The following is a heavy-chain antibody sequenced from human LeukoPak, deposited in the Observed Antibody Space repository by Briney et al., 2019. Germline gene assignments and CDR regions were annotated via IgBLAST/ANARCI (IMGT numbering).Heavy chain of an antibody. J-gene: IGHJ5*02. D-gene: IGHD3-9*01. Sequence: ASVKVSCKASGYTFTSYGISWVRQAPGQGLEWVGWVTSYNGDTNYAQRFQGRVTMSTDTSTSTAYMELRSLRFDDTAIYYCAKDWHILTGRNCFDPWGQGTLVTVSS. CDR2: VTSYNGDT. CDR3: AKDWHILTGRNCFDP. CDR1: GYTFTSYG. V-gene: IGHV1-18*01.